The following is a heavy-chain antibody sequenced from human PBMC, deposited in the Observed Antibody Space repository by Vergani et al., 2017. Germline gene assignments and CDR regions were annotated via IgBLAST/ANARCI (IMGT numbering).Heavy chain of an antibody. D-gene: IGHD2-2*02. J-gene: IGHJ4*02. V-gene: IGHV4-4*03. Sequence: QVQLQESGPGLVKPPGTLSLTCAVSGDSISSNNCWTWVRQPPGKGLEWIGEICQTEDTKYSPSLKSRVTVSVDESRNFFSLRLNSVTAADTAVYYCATIGYRRWGYYFDYWGQGILVTVSS. CDR1: GDSISSNNC. CDR3: ATIGYRRWGYYFDY. CDR2: ICQTEDT.